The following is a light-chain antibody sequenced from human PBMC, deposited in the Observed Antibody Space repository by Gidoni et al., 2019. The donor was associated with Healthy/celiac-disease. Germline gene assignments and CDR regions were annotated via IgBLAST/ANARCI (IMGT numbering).Light chain of an antibody. J-gene: IGKJ5*01. Sequence: EIVMTHYPATLSVAPGERATLSCRASQSVSSNLAWYQQKPGQAPSLLIYGASTRATGIPARFSGSGSGTEFTLTISSLQSEDFAVYYCQQYNNWPPITFGQXTRLEIK. CDR3: QQYNNWPPIT. CDR1: QSVSSN. CDR2: GAS. V-gene: IGKV3-15*01.